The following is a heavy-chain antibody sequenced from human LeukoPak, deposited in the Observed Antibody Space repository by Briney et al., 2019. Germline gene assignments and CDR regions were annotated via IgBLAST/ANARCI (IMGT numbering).Heavy chain of an antibody. J-gene: IGHJ3*01. CDR1: AFTFNSYA. Sequence: PGGSLTLSCAASAFTFNSYAISWARQAPGKRLEWASAISSSGDSAYYADPVKGRFTISRDNSKNTLYLQMNSPRVEDTAVYHCVKDPYSSGCYGGNAFDLWGQGTKVTVSS. CDR2: ISSSGDSA. V-gene: IGHV3-23*01. D-gene: IGHD6-19*01. CDR3: VKDPYSSGCYGGNAFDL.